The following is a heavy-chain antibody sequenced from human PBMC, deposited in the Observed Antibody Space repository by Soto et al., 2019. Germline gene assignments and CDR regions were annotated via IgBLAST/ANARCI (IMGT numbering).Heavy chain of an antibody. CDR3: AKDRLPDYHDSSGLDH. D-gene: IGHD3-22*01. CDR2: ISFVGNHK. CDR1: GFTFSRYG. J-gene: IGHJ4*02. Sequence: QVQLVESGGGVVQPGRSLRLSCSASGFTFSRYGMHWIRQAPGKGLEWVAVISFVGNHKYFADSVKGRFTISRDNSRSTLYLQMNSLRAEDTAVYYCAKDRLPDYHDSSGLDHWGQGTLVTVSS. V-gene: IGHV3-30*18.